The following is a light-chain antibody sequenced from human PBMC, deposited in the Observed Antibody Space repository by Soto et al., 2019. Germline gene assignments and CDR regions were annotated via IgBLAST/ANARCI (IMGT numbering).Light chain of an antibody. CDR2: EVN. Sequence: QSALTQPASVSVSPGQSIAISCTGTSSDVGSYDRVSWYQHHPGKAPTLMIYEVNKRPSGISDRFSGSKSGNTASLTISGLQAEDEADYYCCSSVGSPNWVFGGGTKLTVL. CDR1: SSDVGSYDR. CDR3: CSSVGSPNWV. J-gene: IGLJ3*02. V-gene: IGLV2-23*02.